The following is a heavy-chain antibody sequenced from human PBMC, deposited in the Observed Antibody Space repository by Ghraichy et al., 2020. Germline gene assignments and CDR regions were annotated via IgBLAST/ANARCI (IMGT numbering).Heavy chain of an antibody. J-gene: IGHJ6*02. CDR1: GYTFTSYG. Sequence: ASVKVSCKASGYTFTSYGISWVRQAPGQGLEWMGWISAYNGNTNYAQKLQGRVTMTTDTSTSTAYMELRSLRSDDTAVYYCARSLIAAAGRYYYYGMDVWGQGTTVTVSS. CDR3: ARSLIAAAGRYYYYGMDV. D-gene: IGHD6-13*01. CDR2: ISAYNGNT. V-gene: IGHV1-18*01.